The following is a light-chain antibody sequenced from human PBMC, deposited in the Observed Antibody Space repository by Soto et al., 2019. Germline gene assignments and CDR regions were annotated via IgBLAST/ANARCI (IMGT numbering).Light chain of an antibody. CDR3: SSYTSSNTYV. CDR2: DVT. V-gene: IGLV2-14*03. CDR1: SSDVGGYNY. Sequence: QSALTQPASVSGSPGQWTTISCTGTSSDVGGYNYVSWYQHHPGKAPKLMIYDVTNRPSGVSNRFSGSKSGNTASLTISGLQTEDEADYYGSSYTSSNTYVFGTGTKLTGL. J-gene: IGLJ1*01.